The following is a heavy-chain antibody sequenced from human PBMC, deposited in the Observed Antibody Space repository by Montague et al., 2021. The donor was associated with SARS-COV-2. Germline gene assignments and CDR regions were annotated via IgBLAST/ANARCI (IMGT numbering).Heavy chain of an antibody. Sequence: SETLSLTCAGYGGSVSVDLWRRSGEHPSEGQAPKGIISLLFSGKTNYNPSLKSRVTISVDTSKNQFSLKLSSVTAADTAVYYCVRSRAELDFDWTKLDAYVKPYYLDDWGQGTLVTVSS. CDR2: LLFSGKT. J-gene: IGHJ4*02. CDR3: VRSRAELDFDWTKLDAYVKPYYLDD. D-gene: IGHD3-9*01. V-gene: IGHV4-34*12. CDR1: GGSVSVDL.